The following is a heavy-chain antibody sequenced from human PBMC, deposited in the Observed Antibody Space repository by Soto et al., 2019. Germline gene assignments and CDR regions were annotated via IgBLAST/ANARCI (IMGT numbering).Heavy chain of an antibody. CDR2: IIPILDTT. D-gene: IGHD5-18*01. Sequence: GSSVKVSCKISGGTFSSYGIKWVRQAPGQGLEWMGGIIPILDTTNYAQKFQGRVTITADKYTSTAYMELSSLRSEDTAVYYCARSRRYRYSYMGEGCHYAMDVWGQGTTVTVSS. CDR1: GGTFSSYG. CDR3: ARSRRYRYSYMGEGCHYAMDV. J-gene: IGHJ6*02. V-gene: IGHV1-69*10.